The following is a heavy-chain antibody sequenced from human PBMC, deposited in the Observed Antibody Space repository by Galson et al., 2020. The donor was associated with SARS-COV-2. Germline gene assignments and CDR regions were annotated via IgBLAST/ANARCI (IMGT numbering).Heavy chain of an antibody. J-gene: IGHJ3*02. CDR1: SGSISSGGYF. V-gene: IGHV4-61*02. Sequence: SETLSLTCTVSSGSISSGGYFWSWIRQPAGKGLEWIGRIYTSGSTTYNPSLKSRVTISMDTSRRLFSLKLSSVTAADTAVYYCARDRSLWFGVERGAFDIWGQGTMVTVSS. CDR2: IYTSGST. CDR3: ARDRSLWFGVERGAFDI. D-gene: IGHD3-10*01.